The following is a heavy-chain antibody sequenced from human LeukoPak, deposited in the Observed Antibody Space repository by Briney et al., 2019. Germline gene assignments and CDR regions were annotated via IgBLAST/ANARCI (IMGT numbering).Heavy chain of an antibody. J-gene: IGHJ4*02. CDR1: GGTISSGDFY. D-gene: IGHD3-10*01. V-gene: IGHV4-30-4*01. Sequence: PSGTLSLTCTVSGGTISSGDFYWNCLRQPPGKALVCIGYCYYSGSTYYNPSLKGRVTISGDTSKNQFSLKLSSVTAADTAVYYCARGVKGHISMIRAVIAAFDYWGQGTLVTVSS. CDR2: CYYSGST. CDR3: ARGVKGHISMIRAVIAAFDY.